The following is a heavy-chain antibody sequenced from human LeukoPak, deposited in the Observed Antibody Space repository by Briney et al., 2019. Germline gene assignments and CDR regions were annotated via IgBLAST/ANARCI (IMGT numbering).Heavy chain of an antibody. V-gene: IGHV1-46*01. CDR2: INPSGGST. CDR1: GYTFTSSY. Sequence: ASVKVSCKASGYTFTSSYMHWVRQAPGQGLEWMGIINPSGGSTSYAQKFQGRVTMTRDMSTSTVYMELSSLRSEDTAVYYCALIVGATPVDYWGQGTLVTASS. D-gene: IGHD1-26*01. J-gene: IGHJ4*02. CDR3: ALIVGATPVDY.